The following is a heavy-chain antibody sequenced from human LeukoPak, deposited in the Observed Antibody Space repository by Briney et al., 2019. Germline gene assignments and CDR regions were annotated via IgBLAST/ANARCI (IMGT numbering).Heavy chain of an antibody. Sequence: GGSLRLSCAASGFTLSSNYMSWVRQAPGKGLEWVSVNSGGSTYYADSVKGRFTISRHNSKNTLYIQMNSLRAEDTAVYYCASSSGWYADAFDIWGQGTMVTASS. CDR2: NSGGST. V-gene: IGHV3-53*04. CDR1: GFTLSSNY. CDR3: ASSSGWYADAFDI. J-gene: IGHJ3*02. D-gene: IGHD6-19*01.